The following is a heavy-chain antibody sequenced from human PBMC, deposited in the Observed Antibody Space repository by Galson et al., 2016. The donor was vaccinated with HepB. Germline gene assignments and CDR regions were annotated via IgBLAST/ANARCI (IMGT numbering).Heavy chain of an antibody. J-gene: IGHJ4*02. CDR3: ARGIHPYDNVRDY. CDR2: INHSGST. V-gene: IGHV4-34*01. D-gene: IGHD5-12*01. CDR1: GGSFSGYY. Sequence: SETLSLTCAVYGGSFSGYYWSWIRQPPGKGLEWIGEINHSGSTNYNPSLKSRVSISVDTSKNQFSLKLSSVTAADTAVYYCARGIHPYDNVRDYWGQGTLVTVSS.